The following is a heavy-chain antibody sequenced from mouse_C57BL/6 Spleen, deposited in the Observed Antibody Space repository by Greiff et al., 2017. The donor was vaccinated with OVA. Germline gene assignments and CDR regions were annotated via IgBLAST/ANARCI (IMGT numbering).Heavy chain of an antibody. J-gene: IGHJ2*01. CDR3: ARSYYYGTLYCFDY. Sequence: QVQLQQPGAELVMPGASVKLSCKASGYTFTSYWMHWVKQRPGQGLEWIGEIDPSDSYTNYNQKFKGKSTLTVDKSSSTAYMQLSSLTSEDSAVYYCARSYYYGTLYCFDYWGQGTTLTVSS. V-gene: IGHV1-69*01. D-gene: IGHD1-1*01. CDR1: GYTFTSYW. CDR2: IDPSDSYT.